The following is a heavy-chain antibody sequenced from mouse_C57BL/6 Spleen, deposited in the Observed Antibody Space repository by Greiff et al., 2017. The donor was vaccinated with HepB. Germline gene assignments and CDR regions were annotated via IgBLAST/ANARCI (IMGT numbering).Heavy chain of an antibody. Sequence: EVQGVESGAELVRPGASVKLSCTASGFNIKDDYMHWVKQRPEQGLEWIGWIDPENGDTEYASKFQGKATITADTSSNTAYLQLSSLTSEDTAVYYCTIYDYAAYWGQGTLVTVSA. CDR3: TIYDYAAY. CDR1: GFNIKDDY. J-gene: IGHJ3*01. D-gene: IGHD2-4*01. CDR2: IDPENGDT. V-gene: IGHV14-4*01.